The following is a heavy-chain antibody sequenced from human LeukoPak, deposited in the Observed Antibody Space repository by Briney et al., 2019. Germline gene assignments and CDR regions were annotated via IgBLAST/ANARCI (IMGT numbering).Heavy chain of an antibody. Sequence: SETLSLTCTVSGGSISSYYWSWIRQPPGKGLEWLGYIYYSGCTNYNPSLKSRVPISVDTSKNQFSLKLSSVTAADTAVYYCARGTADYGSGSYYWGQGTLVTVSS. J-gene: IGHJ4*02. CDR1: GGSISSYY. V-gene: IGHV4-59*01. CDR2: IYYSGCT. CDR3: ARGTADYGSGSYY. D-gene: IGHD3-10*01.